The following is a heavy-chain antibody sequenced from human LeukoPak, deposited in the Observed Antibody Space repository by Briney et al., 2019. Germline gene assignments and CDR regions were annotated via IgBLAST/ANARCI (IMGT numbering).Heavy chain of an antibody. CDR3: TYTYYYDSSGYSVDY. Sequence: GRSPRLSCTASGFTFGDYAMSWVRQAPGKGLEWVGFIRSKAYGGTTEYAASVKGRFTISRDDSKSIAYLQMNSLKTEDTAVYYCTYTYYYDSSGYSVDYWGQGTLVTVSS. V-gene: IGHV3-49*04. D-gene: IGHD3-22*01. CDR1: GFTFGDYA. J-gene: IGHJ4*02. CDR2: IRSKAYGGTT.